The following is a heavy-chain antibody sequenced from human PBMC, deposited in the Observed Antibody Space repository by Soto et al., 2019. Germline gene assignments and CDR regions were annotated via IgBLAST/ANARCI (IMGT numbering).Heavy chain of an antibody. D-gene: IGHD3-9*01. J-gene: IGHJ4*02. CDR2: ISTDNGST. V-gene: IGHV1-18*01. Sequence: QVKLVQSGGEVKKPGASVKVSCKASGYTFSNFGISWVRQAPGQGLEWMGWISTDNGSTKYAQNLQGRVTMTTDTTTSTAYMELRSMRSDDTAVYYCTRDAKHYDIMTGYFVNDYWGQGTLVTVFS. CDR3: TRDAKHYDIMTGYFVNDY. CDR1: GYTFSNFG.